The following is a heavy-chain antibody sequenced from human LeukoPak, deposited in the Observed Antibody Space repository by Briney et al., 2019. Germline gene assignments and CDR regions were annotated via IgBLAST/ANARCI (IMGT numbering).Heavy chain of an antibody. Sequence: GESLKISCKVSGYSFSNYWIAWVRQRPGKGLEWMGIIYPGDSDTRYSPSFEGQVTISADRSITTAYLQWTSLKASDTAMYYCARLRVAARFDAFDIWGQGTMVTVSS. CDR2: IYPGDSDT. J-gene: IGHJ3*02. CDR3: ARLRVAARFDAFDI. CDR1: GYSFSNYW. V-gene: IGHV5-51*01. D-gene: IGHD2-15*01.